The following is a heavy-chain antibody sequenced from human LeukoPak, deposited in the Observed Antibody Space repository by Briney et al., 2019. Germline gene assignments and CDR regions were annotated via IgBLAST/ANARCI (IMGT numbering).Heavy chain of an antibody. CDR1: GFTFSDYY. D-gene: IGHD3-9*01. CDR3: AREILTGDFDY. CDR2: ISSSGSTI. V-gene: IGHV3-11*04. Sequence: GSLRLSCAASGFTFSDYYMSWIRQAPGKGLEWVSYISSSGSTIYYADSVKGRFAISRDNAKNSLYLQVNSLRVEDTAVYYCAREILTGDFDYWGQGTLVTVSS. J-gene: IGHJ4*02.